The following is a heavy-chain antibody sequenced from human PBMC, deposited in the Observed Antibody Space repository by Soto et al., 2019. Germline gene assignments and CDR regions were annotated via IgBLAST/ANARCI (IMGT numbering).Heavy chain of an antibody. CDR3: ATVTPSSYCYYGMDV. V-gene: IGHV3-48*02. J-gene: IGHJ6*02. CDR2: ISSSSSTI. CDR1: GFTFSSYS. Sequence: GGSLRLSCADSGFTFSSYSMNWVRQAPGKGLEWVSYISSSSSTIYYADSVKGRFTISRDNAKNSLYLQMNSLRDEDTAVYYCATVTPSSYCYYGMDVWGQCTAVTVSS. D-gene: IGHD4-4*01.